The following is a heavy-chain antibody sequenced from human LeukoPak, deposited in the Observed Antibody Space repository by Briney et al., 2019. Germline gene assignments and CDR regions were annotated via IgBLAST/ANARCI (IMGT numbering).Heavy chain of an antibody. D-gene: IGHD6-6*01. CDR2: IYYSGST. CDR3: ARDGYIAAFDY. CDR1: GGSISSGGYY. V-gene: IGHV4-31*03. J-gene: IGHJ4*02. Sequence: SETQSLTCTVSGGSISSGGYYWSWIRQHPGKGLEWIGYIYYSGSTYDNPSLKSRVTISVDTSKNQFSLKLSSVTAADTAVYYCARDGYIAAFDYWGQGTLVTVSS.